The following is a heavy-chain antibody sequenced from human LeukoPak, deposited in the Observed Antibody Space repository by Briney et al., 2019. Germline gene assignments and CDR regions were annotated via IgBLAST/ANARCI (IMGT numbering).Heavy chain of an antibody. J-gene: IGHJ4*02. D-gene: IGHD2-2*01. V-gene: IGHV1-2*02. CDR2: INPHSGGT. Sequence: GASVKVSSKASGYTFTAYYMLWVRQAPGQGLEWMGWINPHSGGTNFAQKFQGRVTMTRDTSITTAHMELSRLTSDDTAMYYCAREIPCSSSSCLDSWGQGTLVTVSS. CDR1: GYTFTAYY. CDR3: AREIPCSSSSCLDS.